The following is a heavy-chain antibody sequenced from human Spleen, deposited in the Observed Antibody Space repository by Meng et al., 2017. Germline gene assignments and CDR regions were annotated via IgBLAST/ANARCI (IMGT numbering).Heavy chain of an antibody. CDR1: GFTFSSYW. Sequence: GESLKISCAASGFTFSSYWMSCVRQAPGKGLEWVANIKQDGSEKYYVDSVKGRFTISRDNAKNSLYLQMNSLRAEDTAVYYCASIRGPAAIGYYYYGMDVWGQGTTVTVSS. V-gene: IGHV3-7*01. D-gene: IGHD2-2*01. J-gene: IGHJ6*02. CDR2: IKQDGSEK. CDR3: ASIRGPAAIGYYYYGMDV.